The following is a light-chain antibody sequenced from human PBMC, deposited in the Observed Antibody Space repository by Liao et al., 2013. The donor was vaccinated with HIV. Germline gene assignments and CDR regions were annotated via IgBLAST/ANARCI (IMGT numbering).Light chain of an antibody. Sequence: SYVLTQPPSVSVAPGKTATVSCGGNNIGTKSVHWYQQKPGQAPVVVIYYDTDRPSGIPERFSGSNPGITATLTISRVEAGDEAVYFCQVWDSSSDHGVFGGGTKLTVL. CDR2: YDT. V-gene: IGLV3-21*04. J-gene: IGLJ3*02. CDR3: QVWDSSSDHGV. CDR1: NIGTKS.